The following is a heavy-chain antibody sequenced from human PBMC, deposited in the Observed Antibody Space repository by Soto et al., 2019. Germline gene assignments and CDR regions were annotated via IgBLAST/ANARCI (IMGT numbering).Heavy chain of an antibody. V-gene: IGHV1-58*02. Sequence: ASVKVSCKASGFTFTSSAMQWVRQARGQRLEWIGWIVVGSGNTNYAQKFQERVTINRDMSTSTAYMELSSLRSEDTAVYYCAAGVINYHDSSGYYLPFDYWGQGTLVTVSS. D-gene: IGHD3-22*01. CDR2: IVVGSGNT. CDR3: AAGVINYHDSSGYYLPFDY. CDR1: GFTFTSSA. J-gene: IGHJ4*02.